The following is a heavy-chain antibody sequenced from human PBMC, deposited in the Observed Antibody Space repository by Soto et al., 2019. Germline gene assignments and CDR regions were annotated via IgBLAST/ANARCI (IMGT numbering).Heavy chain of an antibody. V-gene: IGHV6-1*01. D-gene: IGHD6-19*01. J-gene: IGHJ6*02. CDR2: TYYRSKWYN. CDR3: ARGPLIAVAGTRYYYYGMDV. CDR1: GDSFSSNSAA. Sequence: PSQTLSLTCAISGDSFSSNSAAWNWIRQSPSRGLEWLGRTYYRSKWYNDYAVSVKSRITINPDTSKNQFSLQLNSVTPEDTAVYYCARGPLIAVAGTRYYYYGMDVWGQGTTVTAP.